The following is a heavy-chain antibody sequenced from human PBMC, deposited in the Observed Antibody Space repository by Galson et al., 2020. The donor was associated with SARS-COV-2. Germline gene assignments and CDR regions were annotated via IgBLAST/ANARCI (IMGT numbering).Heavy chain of an antibody. D-gene: IGHD3-3*01. Sequence: ASVKVSCKASGYTFTSYYMHWVRQAPGQGLEWMGILNPSGGSTSYAQKFQGRVTMTRDTSTSTVYMELSSLRSEDTAVYYCARDSGRLGVTIFGVVLEIDAFDIWGQGTMVTVSS. CDR2: LNPSGGST. CDR3: ARDSGRLGVTIFGVVLEIDAFDI. J-gene: IGHJ3*02. V-gene: IGHV1-46*01. CDR1: GYTFTSYY.